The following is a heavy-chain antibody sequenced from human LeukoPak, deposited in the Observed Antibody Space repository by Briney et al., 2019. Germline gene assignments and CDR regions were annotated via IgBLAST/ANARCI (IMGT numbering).Heavy chain of an antibody. D-gene: IGHD3-10*01. CDR1: GFNFSSYT. CDR3: ASSSPNFGSGSYYQY. CDR2: ISYDGSNK. V-gene: IGHV3-30*14. Sequence: GGSLRLSCAASGFNFSSYTMHWVRQAPGKGLEWVAVISYDGSNKYYADSVKGRFTISRDNSKNTLYLQMNSLRAEDTAVYYCASSSPNFGSGSYYQYWGQGTLVTVSS. J-gene: IGHJ4*02.